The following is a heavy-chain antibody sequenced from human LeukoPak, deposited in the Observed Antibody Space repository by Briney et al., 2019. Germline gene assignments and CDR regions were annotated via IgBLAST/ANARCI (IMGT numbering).Heavy chain of an antibody. CDR2: ISGSGGST. CDR1: GFTFSSYA. Sequence: GGSLRLSCAASGFTFSSYAMSWVRQAPGKGLEWVSAISGSGGSTYYADSVKGRFTISRDNSKNTLYLQMNSLRAEDTAVYYCAKCSSGRLYFFLGFWGQGTLGTVSS. V-gene: IGHV3-23*01. D-gene: IGHD2-8*01. J-gene: IGHJ4*02. CDR3: AKCSSGRLYFFLGF.